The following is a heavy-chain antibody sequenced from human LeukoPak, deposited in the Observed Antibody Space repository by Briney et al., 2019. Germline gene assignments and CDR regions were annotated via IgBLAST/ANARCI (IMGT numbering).Heavy chain of an antibody. CDR3: ARGLGDSSSSLGY. D-gene: IGHD6-13*01. Sequence: ASVKVSCKASGYTFTSYGISWVRQATGQGLEWMGWMNPNSGNTGYAQKFQGRVTITRNTSISTAYMELSSLRSEDTAVYYCARGLGDSSSSLGYWGQGTLVTVSS. CDR1: GYTFTSYG. J-gene: IGHJ4*02. CDR2: MNPNSGNT. V-gene: IGHV1-8*03.